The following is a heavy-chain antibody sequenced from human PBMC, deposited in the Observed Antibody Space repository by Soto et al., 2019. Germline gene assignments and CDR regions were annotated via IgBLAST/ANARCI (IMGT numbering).Heavy chain of an antibody. Sequence: PSGTPSPTRTFFGGSITYSNYYWGWVPQPPGKGLEWISLIYYIGSTYYNPSLKSRVTISVDTSNNQFSLNLNSVTASDTAVYYCAGRNSLASVSLNFRELSNYKWIDPWGPGTLVTVSS. CDR3: AGRNSLASVSLNFRELSNYKWIDP. CDR2: IYYIGST. V-gene: IGHV4-39*01. J-gene: IGHJ5*02. D-gene: IGHD3-16*02. CDR1: GGSITYSNYY.